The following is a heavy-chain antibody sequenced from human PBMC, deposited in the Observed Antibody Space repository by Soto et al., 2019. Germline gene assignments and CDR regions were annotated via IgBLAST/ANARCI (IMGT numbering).Heavy chain of an antibody. D-gene: IGHD1-26*01. J-gene: IGHJ6*02. CDR3: ASSSGSYYYYYGMDV. V-gene: IGHV4-4*02. CDR2: IYHSGST. Sequence: QVQLQESGPGLVKPSGTLPLTCAVSGGSISSSNWWSWVRQPPGKGLEWIGEIYHSGSTNYNPSLKSRVTISVDKSKNQFSLKLSSVTAADTAVYYCASSSGSYYYYYGMDVWGQGTTVTVSS. CDR1: GGSISSSNW.